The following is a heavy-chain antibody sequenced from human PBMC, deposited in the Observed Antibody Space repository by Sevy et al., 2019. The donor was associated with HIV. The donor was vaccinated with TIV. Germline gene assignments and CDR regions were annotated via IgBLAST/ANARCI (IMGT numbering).Heavy chain of an antibody. CDR2: ISYDGSCQ. CDR1: GFTFSTHA. J-gene: IGHJ4*02. V-gene: IGHV3-30-3*01. CDR3: ARDAGYSTGWYAGY. Sequence: GGSLRLSCAASGFTFSTHAMHWVRQAPGKGLEWVALISYDGSCQFYAGSVKGRFTLSRDISKNTLYLEMNSLRVEDTAVYFCARDAGYSTGWYAGYWGQGTLVTVSS. D-gene: IGHD6-19*01.